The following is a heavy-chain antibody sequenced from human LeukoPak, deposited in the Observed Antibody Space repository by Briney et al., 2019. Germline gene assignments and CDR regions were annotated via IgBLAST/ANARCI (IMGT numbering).Heavy chain of an antibody. CDR1: GYTYTDHY. D-gene: IGHD7-27*01. CDR3: ARDHNWGPDY. CDR2: IHPGRGDT. V-gene: IGHV1-2*02. Sequence: ASVTVSCKAIGYTYTDHYFYWLRQAPGQGLEWMGWIHPGRGDTNYAQKFQGRVSLTRDTSISTAYMELSRLTSDDTAVYYCARDHNWGPDYWGQGNLVSVSS. J-gene: IGHJ4*02.